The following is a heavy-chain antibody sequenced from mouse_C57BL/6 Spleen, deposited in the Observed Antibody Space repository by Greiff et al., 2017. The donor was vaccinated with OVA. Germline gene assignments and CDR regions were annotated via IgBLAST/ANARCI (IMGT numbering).Heavy chain of an antibody. V-gene: IGHV5-17*01. Sequence: EVNVVESGGGLVKPGGSLKLSCAASGFTFSDYGMHWVRQAPEKGLEWVAYISSGSSTIYYADTVKGRFTISRDNAKNTLFLQMTSLRSEDTAMYYCARNGYGNFYAMDYWGQGTSVTVSS. CDR3: ARNGYGNFYAMDY. D-gene: IGHD2-1*01. CDR2: ISSGSSTI. CDR1: GFTFSDYG. J-gene: IGHJ4*01.